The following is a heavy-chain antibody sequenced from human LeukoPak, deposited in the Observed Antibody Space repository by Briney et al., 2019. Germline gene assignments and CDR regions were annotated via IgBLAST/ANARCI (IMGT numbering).Heavy chain of an antibody. CDR2: TYYRSKWYN. J-gene: IGHJ6*02. CDR3: ARESLPASRFLRVVVVPAAINGMDV. CDR1: GDSVSSNSAA. V-gene: IGHV6-1*01. D-gene: IGHD2-2*01. Sequence: SQTLSLTCAISGDSVSSNSAAWNWIRQSPSRGLEWLGRTYYRSKWYNDYAVSVKSRITINPDTSKNQFSLQLNSVTPEDTAVYYCARESLPASRFLRVVVVPAAINGMDVWGQGTTVTVSS.